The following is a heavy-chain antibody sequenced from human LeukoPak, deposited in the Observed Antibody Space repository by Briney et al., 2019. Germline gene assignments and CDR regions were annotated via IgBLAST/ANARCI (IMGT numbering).Heavy chain of an antibody. V-gene: IGHV1-46*01. J-gene: IGHJ4*02. CDR3: ARSLGGYFDY. CDR2: INPKGGST. Sequence: ASVKVSCKASGYTFTGYYMHWVRQAPGQRLAWMGMINPKGGSTTYAQQFQGRVTMARDTSTSTLYMELSILRSEDTAVYYCARSLGGYFDYRGQGTLVTVSS. D-gene: IGHD2-15*01. CDR1: GYTFTGYY.